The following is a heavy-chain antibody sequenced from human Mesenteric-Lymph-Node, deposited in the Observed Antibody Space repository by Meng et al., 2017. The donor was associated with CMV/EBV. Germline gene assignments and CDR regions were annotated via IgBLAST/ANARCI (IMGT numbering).Heavy chain of an antibody. CDR1: GLTVSSNY. CDR3: ARIRTDYYSGMDV. D-gene: IGHD4-17*01. CDR2: IYSGGST. J-gene: IGHJ6*02. V-gene: IGHV3-53*01. Sequence: GGSLRLSCAASGLTVSSNYMSWVRQAPGKGLEWVSVIYSGGSTYYADSVKGRFTISRDTSKNTLYLQMISLRAEDTAVYYCARIRTDYYSGMDVWGQGTTVTVSS.